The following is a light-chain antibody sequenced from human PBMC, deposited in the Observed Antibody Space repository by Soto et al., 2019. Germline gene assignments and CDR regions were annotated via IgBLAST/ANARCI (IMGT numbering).Light chain of an antibody. J-gene: IGLJ1*01. CDR3: ASYSSANTLVV. CDR2: EVT. CDR1: SRDICNYNY. Sequence: QSALTQPASVSGSPGQSITISCTGTSRDICNYNYVSWYQHHPGKAPKLMIYEVTSRPSGVSDRFSGSKSGMTASLTISGLQPEDEADYFCASYSSANTLVVFGTGTKVTVL. V-gene: IGLV2-14*01.